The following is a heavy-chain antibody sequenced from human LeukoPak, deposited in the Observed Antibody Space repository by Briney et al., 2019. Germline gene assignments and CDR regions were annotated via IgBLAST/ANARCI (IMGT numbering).Heavy chain of an antibody. CDR2: IYSGGST. Sequence: GGSLRLSCAASGFIVSSNYMNWVRQAPGKGLEWVSVIYSGGSTYYADSVKGRFTISRDDSKNMLYLQMSSLSPEDTAVYYCARDDQYCSGGSCYSYKGMDVWGRGTTVTVSS. V-gene: IGHV3-66*02. J-gene: IGHJ6*02. CDR1: GFIVSSNY. D-gene: IGHD2-15*01. CDR3: ARDDQYCSGGSCYSYKGMDV.